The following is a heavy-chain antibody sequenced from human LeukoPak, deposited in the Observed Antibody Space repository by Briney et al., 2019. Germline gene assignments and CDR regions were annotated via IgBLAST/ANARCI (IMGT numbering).Heavy chain of an antibody. D-gene: IGHD4-23*01. CDR3: ASEQSDYTGNSLLDY. CDR1: GFTFSSYA. CDR2: ISSDGDNK. J-gene: IGHJ4*02. Sequence: PGGSLRLSCAASGFTFSSYAMSWVRQAPGKGLEWVTVISSDGDNKFYTDSVQGRFTVSRDNSKNTVYLHLSSLRADDTAVYYCASEQSDYTGNSLLDYWGQGTLVTVSS. V-gene: IGHV3-30-3*01.